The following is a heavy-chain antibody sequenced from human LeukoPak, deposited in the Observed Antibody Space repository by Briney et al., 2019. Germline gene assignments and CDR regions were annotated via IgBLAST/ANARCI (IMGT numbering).Heavy chain of an antibody. J-gene: IGHJ4*02. CDR3: ATNLYFFDY. CDR2: INQDGSEK. CDR1: GFTFSNYW. V-gene: IGHV3-7*02. Sequence: GGSLGLSCAASGFTFSNYWMSWVRQAPGKGLEWVANINQDGSEKCYVDSVKGRFTISRDNAKNSLYLQMNSLRAEDTAVYSCATNLYFFDYWGQGTLVTVSS.